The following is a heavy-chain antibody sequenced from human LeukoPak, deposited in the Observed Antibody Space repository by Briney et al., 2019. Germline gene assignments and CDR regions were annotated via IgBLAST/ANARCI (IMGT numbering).Heavy chain of an antibody. V-gene: IGHV4-61*02. D-gene: IGHD2-2*01. CDR3: ARKIGYCSSTSCYYYYYMDV. Sequence: SETLSLTCTVSGGSISSGSYYWSWIRQPAGKGLEWIGRIYTSGSTNYNPSLKSRVTISVDTSKNQFSLRLSSVTAADTAVYYCARKIGYCSSTSCYYYYYMDVWGKGTTVTVSS. J-gene: IGHJ6*03. CDR1: GGSISSGSYY. CDR2: IYTSGST.